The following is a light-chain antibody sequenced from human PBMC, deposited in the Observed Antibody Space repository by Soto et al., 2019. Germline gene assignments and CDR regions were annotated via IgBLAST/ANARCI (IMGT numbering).Light chain of an antibody. Sequence: GLQGERFTLGCRATESVSSDLAWYQQKPGQAPRLLIYGASNRATGVPARFSASGSGTEFTLTTSSLQSEDSAVYFCQQYTGWPRLGRGAKVDIK. J-gene: IGKJ1*01. CDR3: QQYTGWPR. CDR1: ESVSSD. CDR2: GAS. V-gene: IGKV3-15*01.